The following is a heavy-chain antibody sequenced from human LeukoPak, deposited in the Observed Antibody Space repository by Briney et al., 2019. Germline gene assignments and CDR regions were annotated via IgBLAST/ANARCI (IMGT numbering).Heavy chain of an antibody. CDR1: GYSFTGYW. Sequence: GESLKISCKGSGYSFTGYWISWVRQMPGKGQEWMGRIDPSDSYTNYSPSFQGHVTISADKSISTAYLQWSSLKASDTAMYYCARTPTMIVVVRDWGQGTLVTVSS. CDR2: IDPSDSYT. J-gene: IGHJ4*02. D-gene: IGHD3-22*01. CDR3: ARTPTMIVVVRD. V-gene: IGHV5-10-1*01.